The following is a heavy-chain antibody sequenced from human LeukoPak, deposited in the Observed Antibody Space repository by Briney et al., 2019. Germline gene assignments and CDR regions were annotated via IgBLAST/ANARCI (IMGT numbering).Heavy chain of an antibody. CDR1: GGSISSYY. V-gene: IGHV4-59*01. Sequence: PSETLSLTCTVSGGSISSYYWSWIRQPPGKGLEWIGYIYYSGSTNYNPSLKSRVTISVDTSKNQFSLKLSSVTAADTAVYYCALYCSGGSCYSEAFDIWGQGTMVTVSS. CDR3: ALYCSGGSCYSEAFDI. CDR2: IYYSGST. D-gene: IGHD2-15*01. J-gene: IGHJ3*02.